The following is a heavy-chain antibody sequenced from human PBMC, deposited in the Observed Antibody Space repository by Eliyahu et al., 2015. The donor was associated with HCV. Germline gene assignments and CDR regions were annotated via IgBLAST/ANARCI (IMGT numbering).Heavy chain of an antibody. CDR1: GYTFTSHD. CDR2: MNTDSGNT. D-gene: IGHD6-19*01. J-gene: IGHJ4*02. V-gene: IGHV1-8*01. Sequence: QVQLVQSGAEVKKPGASVKVSCKASGYTFTSHDLNWVRQASGQGLEWMGWMNTDSGNTGYARKFQGRVTMTRSTSITTAYMEFHSLTSEDTAVYYCARGRYSSGWYGSDFDFWGQGTLVTVSS. CDR3: ARGRYSSGWYGSDFDF.